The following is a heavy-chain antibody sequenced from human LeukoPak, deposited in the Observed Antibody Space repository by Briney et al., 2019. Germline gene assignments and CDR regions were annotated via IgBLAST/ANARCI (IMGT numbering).Heavy chain of an antibody. CDR1: GFTVSSNY. Sequence: GGSLRLSCAASGFTVSSNYMSWVRQAPGKGLEWVSVIYSGGSANYADSVKGRFTISRDNSKNTLYLQMNSLRAEDTAVYYCASGRLGYCTNGVCYDAFDIWGQGTMVTVSS. CDR3: ASGRLGYCTNGVCYDAFDI. D-gene: IGHD2-8*01. J-gene: IGHJ3*02. V-gene: IGHV3-53*01. CDR2: IYSGGSA.